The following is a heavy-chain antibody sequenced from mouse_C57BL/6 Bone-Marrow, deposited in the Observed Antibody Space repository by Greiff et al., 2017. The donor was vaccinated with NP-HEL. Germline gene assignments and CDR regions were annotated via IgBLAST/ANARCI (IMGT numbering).Heavy chain of an antibody. CDR1: GFSLTSYG. Sequence: QVQLQQSGPGLVQPSQSLSITCTVSGFSLTSYGVHWVRQSPGKGLEWLGVIWSGGSTDYNAAFISRLGISKDNSKSQVFFKMNSLQADDTAIYYSARIYYDPLDYWGQGTSVTVSS. V-gene: IGHV2-2*01. CDR2: IWSGGST. D-gene: IGHD2-4*01. CDR3: ARIYYDPLDY. J-gene: IGHJ4*01.